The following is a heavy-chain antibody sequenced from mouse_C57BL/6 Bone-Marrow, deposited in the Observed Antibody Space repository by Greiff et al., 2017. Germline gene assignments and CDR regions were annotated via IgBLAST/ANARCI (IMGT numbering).Heavy chain of an antibody. V-gene: IGHV14-2*01. CDR3: TGSLIYYGTNY. D-gene: IGHD1-1*01. CDR2: IDPDDGDT. J-gene: IGHJ2*01. Sequence: EVQLQQPGAELVKPGASVKLSCTASGFTFNDYYIHWVKQRPEQGLEWIGRIDPDDGDTKYAPKFKDKATITADKSSNTAYLQLSSLTSEDTAVYYCTGSLIYYGTNYWGQGTTLPVSS. CDR1: GFTFNDYY.